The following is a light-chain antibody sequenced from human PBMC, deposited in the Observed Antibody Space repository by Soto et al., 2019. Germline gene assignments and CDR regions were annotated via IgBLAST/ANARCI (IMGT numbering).Light chain of an antibody. Sequence: EIVLTQSAGTLSLAPGEGATLSCRAGQSVTTRQLAWYQQKPGQAPRLLVYGASSRATGIPERFSGSVSETDFTLTISSLEPEDFAVYYCQQRSNWITFRQGTRLDIK. CDR3: QQRSNWIT. CDR1: QSVTTRQ. V-gene: IGKV3D-20*02. CDR2: GAS. J-gene: IGKJ5*01.